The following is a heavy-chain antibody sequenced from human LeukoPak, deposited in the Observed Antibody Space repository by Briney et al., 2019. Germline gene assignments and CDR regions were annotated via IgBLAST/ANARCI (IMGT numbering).Heavy chain of an antibody. CDR2: IDPSDSYT. V-gene: IGHV5-10-1*01. CDR1: GYSFTIYW. CDR3: ARHGSGSYYYFDY. D-gene: IGHD3-10*01. Sequence: GESLMISCKGSGYSFTIYWISWVRQMPGKGPEWMGRIDPSDSYTNYSPSFQGHVTISADKSISTAYLQWSSLKASDTAMYYCARHGSGSYYYFDYWGQGTLVTVSS. J-gene: IGHJ4*02.